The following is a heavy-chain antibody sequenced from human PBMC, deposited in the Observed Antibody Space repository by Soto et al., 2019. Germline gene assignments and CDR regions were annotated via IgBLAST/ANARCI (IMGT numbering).Heavy chain of an antibody. CDR1: GFSFSSFG. CDR2: TSYDGRNK. Sequence: QVQLVESGGGVVQPGRSLRLSCAASGFSFSSFGMHWVRQAPGKGLEWVAVTSYDGRNKYYADSVKGRITISRDNSKNTLYLQMNCLRAEDTAVYYCAKEHAVAVVVDYWGQGTLVTVSS. V-gene: IGHV3-30*18. J-gene: IGHJ4*02. D-gene: IGHD2-15*01. CDR3: AKEHAVAVVVDY.